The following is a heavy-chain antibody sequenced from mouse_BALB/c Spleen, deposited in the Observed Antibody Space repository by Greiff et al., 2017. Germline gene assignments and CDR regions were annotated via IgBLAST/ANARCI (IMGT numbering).Heavy chain of an antibody. CDR3: ARDPDGYYGYFDV. CDR2: INSNGGST. CDR1: GFTFSSYG. J-gene: IGHJ1*01. Sequence: EVQRVESGGGLVQPGGSLKLSCAASGFTFSSYGMSWVRQTPDKRLELVATINSNGGSTYYPDSVKGRFTISRDNAKNTLYLQMSSLKSEDTAMYYCARDPDGYYGYFDVWGAGTTVTVSS. V-gene: IGHV5-6-3*01. D-gene: IGHD2-3*01.